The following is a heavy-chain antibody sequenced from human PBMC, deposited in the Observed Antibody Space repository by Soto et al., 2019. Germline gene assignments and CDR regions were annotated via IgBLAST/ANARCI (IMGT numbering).Heavy chain of an antibody. CDR1: GYTFTGYY. J-gene: IGHJ3*02. D-gene: IGHD1-7*01. CDR3: ARETATNWNYDAFDI. Sequence: ASVKVSCKASGYTFTGYYLHWVRQAPGQGLEWMGWINLNSGGTNYAQKFQGWVTMTRDTSISTAYMELSRLRSDDTAVYYCARETATNWNYDAFDIWGQGTMVTVSS. V-gene: IGHV1-2*04. CDR2: INLNSGGT.